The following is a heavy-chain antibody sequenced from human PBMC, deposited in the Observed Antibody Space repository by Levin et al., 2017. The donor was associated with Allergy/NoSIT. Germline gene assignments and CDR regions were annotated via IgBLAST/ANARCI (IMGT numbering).Heavy chain of an antibody. Sequence: VASVKVSCKVSGYTLTELSMHWVRQAPGKGLEWMGGFDPEDGETIYAQKFQGRVTMTEDTSTDTAYMELSSLRSEDTAVYYCATIPSSSWPKGYYFDYWGQGTLVTVSS. J-gene: IGHJ4*02. CDR1: GYTLTELS. D-gene: IGHD6-13*01. V-gene: IGHV1-24*01. CDR3: ATIPSSSWPKGYYFDY. CDR2: FDPEDGET.